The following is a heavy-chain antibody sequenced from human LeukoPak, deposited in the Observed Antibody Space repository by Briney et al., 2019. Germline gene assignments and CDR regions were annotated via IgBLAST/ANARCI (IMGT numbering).Heavy chain of an antibody. CDR3: ARAYQPLLCLHWGY. D-gene: IGHD2-2*01. Sequence: NPSETLSLTCTVSDYSISSDYYWAWIRQPPGNGLEWIGCISHSGNTFYSSSLRSRVTMSIDTSKNQFSLNLSSVTAADTAFYYCARAYQPLLCLHWGYWGQGTLVTVSS. V-gene: IGHV4-38-2*02. J-gene: IGHJ4*02. CDR2: ISHSGNT. CDR1: DYSISSDYY.